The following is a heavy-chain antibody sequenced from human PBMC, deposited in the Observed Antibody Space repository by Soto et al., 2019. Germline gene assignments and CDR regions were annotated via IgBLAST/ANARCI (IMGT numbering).Heavy chain of an antibody. CDR3: ARQTYDSDKGTNLQYYFDS. J-gene: IGHJ4*02. D-gene: IGHD2-8*01. CDR1: GYSFAGYW. CDR2: IDPSDSQT. V-gene: IGHV5-10-1*01. Sequence: PGESLKISCKGSGYSFAGYWITWVRQKPGKGLEWMGRIDPSDSQTYYSPSFRGHVTISVTKSITTVFLQWSSLRASDTAMYYCARQTYDSDKGTNLQYYFDSWGQGNPVTVSS.